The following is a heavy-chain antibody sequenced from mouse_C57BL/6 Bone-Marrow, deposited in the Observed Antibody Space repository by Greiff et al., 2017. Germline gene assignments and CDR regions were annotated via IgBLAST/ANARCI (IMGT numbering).Heavy chain of an antibody. D-gene: IGHD1-1*01. J-gene: IGHJ2*01. V-gene: IGHV14-4*01. Sequence: VQLQRSGAELVRPGASVKLSCTASGFNIKDDYMHWVKQRPEQGLEWIGWIDPENGDTEYASKFQGKATITADTSSNTAYLQLSSLTSEDTAVYYCTTRGYGSVYFDYWGQGTTLTVSS. CDR1: GFNIKDDY. CDR3: TTRGYGSVYFDY. CDR2: IDPENGDT.